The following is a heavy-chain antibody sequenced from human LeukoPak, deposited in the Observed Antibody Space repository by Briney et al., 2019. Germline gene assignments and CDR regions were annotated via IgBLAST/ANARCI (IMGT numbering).Heavy chain of an antibody. D-gene: IGHD2-2*01. CDR3: ATIVAAAIPRGPQGDYYYMDV. CDR2: IIPIFGTA. V-gene: IGHV1-69*13. CDR1: RGTFSSYA. J-gene: IGHJ6*03. Sequence: SVKVSCKASRGTFSSYAISWVRQAPGQGLEWMGGIIPIFGTANHAQKFQGRVTISADESTTTAYMELSSLRSEDTAVYYCATIVAAAIPRGPQGDYYYMDVWGKGTTVTVSS.